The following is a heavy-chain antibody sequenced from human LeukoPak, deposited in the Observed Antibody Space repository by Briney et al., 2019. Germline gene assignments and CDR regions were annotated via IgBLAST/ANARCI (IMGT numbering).Heavy chain of an antibody. CDR3: ANECSKGDV. D-gene: IGHD4-11*01. CDR1: GFTFSNYV. J-gene: IGHJ3*01. Sequence: GGSLRLSCVASGFTFSNYVMNWVRQAPGEGLECVSSISGSGTSTYYADSVKGRFTSSRDNSKNTLYLQMNSLRAEDTAIYYCANECSKGDVWGQGTTVTISS. CDR2: ISGSGTST. V-gene: IGHV3-23*01.